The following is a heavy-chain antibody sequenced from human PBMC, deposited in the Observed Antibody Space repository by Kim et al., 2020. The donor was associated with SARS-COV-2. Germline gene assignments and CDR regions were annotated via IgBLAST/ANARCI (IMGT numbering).Heavy chain of an antibody. CDR3: ARRFGYTGWFDP. V-gene: IGHV4-34*01. CDR2: INHSGST. D-gene: IGHD3-10*01. Sequence: SETLSLTCAVYGGSFSGYYWSWIRQPPGKGLEWIGEINHSGSTNYNPSLKSRVTISVDTSKNQFSLKLSSVTAADTAVYYCARRFGYTGWFDPWGQGTLVTVSS. J-gene: IGHJ5*02. CDR1: GGSFSGYY.